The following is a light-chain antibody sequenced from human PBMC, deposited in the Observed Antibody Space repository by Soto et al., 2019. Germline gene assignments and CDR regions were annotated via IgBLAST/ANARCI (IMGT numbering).Light chain of an antibody. Sequence: QSVLTQPPSVSGAPGQRVTIPATGRSSNIGAGYDVHWYHQLPGTAPKLFIYGNSNRPSGVPNRFSGSKSGTSASLAITGLQAEDEADYYCQSYDSSLSGSVFGGGTKLTVL. CDR3: QSYDSSLSGSV. CDR2: GNS. J-gene: IGLJ2*01. CDR1: SSNIGAGYD. V-gene: IGLV1-40*01.